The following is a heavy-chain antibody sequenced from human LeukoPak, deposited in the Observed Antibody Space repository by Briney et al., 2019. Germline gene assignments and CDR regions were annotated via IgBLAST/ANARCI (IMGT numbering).Heavy chain of an antibody. CDR1: GFTFSSYS. Sequence: GGSLRLSCAASGFTFSSYSMNWVRQAPGKGPEWVSSISSSSSYIYYADSVKGRFTISRDNAKNSLYLQMNSLRAEDTAVYYCARDQVSYGSGSYYGYWGQGTLVTVSS. D-gene: IGHD3-10*01. V-gene: IGHV3-21*01. CDR2: ISSSSSYI. CDR3: ARDQVSYGSGSYYGY. J-gene: IGHJ4*02.